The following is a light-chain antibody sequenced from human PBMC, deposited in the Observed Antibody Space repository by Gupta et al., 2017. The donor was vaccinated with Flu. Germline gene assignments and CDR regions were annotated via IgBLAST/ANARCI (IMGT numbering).Light chain of an antibody. CDR3: VAWEGSLTGDV. CDR2: DDN. Sequence: SSAGSSEIVALDMVYWYQQRPGKAPKLLIYDDNKWPSGVPDRFSGSKSGTSASLAIXGXRAEDEXDYYGVAWEGSLTGDVFGAGTKVTVL. CDR1: SEIVALDM. J-gene: IGLJ1*01. V-gene: IGLV1-44*01.